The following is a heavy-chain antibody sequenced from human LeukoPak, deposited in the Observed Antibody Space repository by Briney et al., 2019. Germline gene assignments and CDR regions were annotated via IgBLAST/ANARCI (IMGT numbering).Heavy chain of an antibody. CDR3: ARGITIFGVAPDAFDI. Sequence: ASVKVSCKASGYTFTSYDINWVRQAPGQGLEWMGWISAYNGNTNYAQKLQGRVTMTTDTSTSTAYMELRSLRSDDTAVYYCARGITIFGVAPDAFDIWGQGTMVTVSS. J-gene: IGHJ3*02. D-gene: IGHD3-3*01. V-gene: IGHV1-18*01. CDR2: ISAYNGNT. CDR1: GYTFTSYD.